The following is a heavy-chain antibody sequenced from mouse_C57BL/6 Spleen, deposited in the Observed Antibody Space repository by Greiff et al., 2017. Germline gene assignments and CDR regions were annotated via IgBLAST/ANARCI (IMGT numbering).Heavy chain of an antibody. CDR1: GFNIKDYY. CDR2: IDPEDGDT. CDR3: TFITTVVATKDFDY. V-gene: IGHV14-1*01. J-gene: IGHJ2*01. Sequence: VQLKESGAELVRPGASVKLSCTASGFNIKDYYMHWVKQRPEQGLEWIGRIDPEDGDTEYAPKFQGKATMTADTSSNTAYLQLSSLTSEDTAVYYCTFITTVVATKDFDYWGQGTTLTVSS. D-gene: IGHD1-1*01.